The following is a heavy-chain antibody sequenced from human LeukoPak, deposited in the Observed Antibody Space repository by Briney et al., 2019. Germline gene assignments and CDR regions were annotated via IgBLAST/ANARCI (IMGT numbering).Heavy chain of an antibody. Sequence: SETLSLICTVSGGSISSYYWTWIRQPPGKGLEWIGYIYYSGSTNYDPSLKSRVTISIDTSKNQFSLKLRSVTAADAAVYYCASLVPVAGKGYSQHWGQGTLVTVSS. CDR2: IYYSGST. D-gene: IGHD6-19*01. CDR3: ASLVPVAGKGYSQH. J-gene: IGHJ1*01. V-gene: IGHV4-59*08. CDR1: GGSISSYY.